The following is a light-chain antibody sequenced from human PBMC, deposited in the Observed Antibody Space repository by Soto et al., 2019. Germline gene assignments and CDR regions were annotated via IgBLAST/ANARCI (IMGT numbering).Light chain of an antibody. CDR1: NIGSKS. V-gene: IGLV3-21*04. CDR2: YDS. Sequence: SYELTQPPSVSVAPGKTARITCGGNNIGSKSVHGYQQKPGQAPVLVIYYDSDRPSGIPERFSGSNSGNTATLTISRVEAGDEADYYCQMWDSSSDHPFGGGTKLTVL. J-gene: IGLJ2*01. CDR3: QMWDSSSDHP.